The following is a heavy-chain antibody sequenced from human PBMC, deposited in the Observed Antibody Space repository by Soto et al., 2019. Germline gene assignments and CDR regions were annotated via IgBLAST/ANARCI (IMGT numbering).Heavy chain of an antibody. D-gene: IGHD1-26*01. CDR1: GFTFSSYG. V-gene: IGHV3-30*18. J-gene: IGHJ4*02. Sequence: QVQLVESGGGVVQPGRSLRLSCAASGFTFSSYGMHWVRQAPGKGLEWVAVISYDGSNKYYADSVKGRFTISRDNSKNTLYLQMNSLRAEDTAVYYCANDRVGATPQVCYNCWGQGALVTVSS. CDR3: ANDRVGATPQVCYNC. CDR2: ISYDGSNK.